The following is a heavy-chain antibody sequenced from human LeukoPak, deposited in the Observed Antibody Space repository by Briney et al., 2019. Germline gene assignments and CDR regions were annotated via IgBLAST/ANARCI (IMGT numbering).Heavy chain of an antibody. J-gene: IGHJ4*02. D-gene: IGHD6-19*01. Sequence: SETLSLTCTVSGGSISSSSYYWGWIRQPPGKGLEWIGSIYYSGSTYYNPSLKSRVTISVDTSKNQFSLKLSSVTAADTAVYYCAIEVSSGWYEYWGQGTLVTVSS. V-gene: IGHV4-39*07. CDR1: GGSISSSSYY. CDR2: IYYSGST. CDR3: AIEVSSGWYEY.